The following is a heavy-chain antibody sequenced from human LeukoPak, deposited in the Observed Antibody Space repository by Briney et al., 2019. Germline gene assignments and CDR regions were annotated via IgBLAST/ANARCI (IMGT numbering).Heavy chain of an antibody. CDR2: IYYSGST. CDR1: GGSISSSSYY. Sequence: NPSETLSLTCTVSGGSISSSSYYWGWIRQPPGKGLEWIGSIYYSGSTYYNPSLKSRVTISVDTSKNQFSLKLSSVTAADTAVYYCARAGAYCSSTSCLGIWFDPWGQGTLVTVSS. V-gene: IGHV4-39*01. J-gene: IGHJ5*02. CDR3: ARAGAYCSSTSCLGIWFDP. D-gene: IGHD2-2*01.